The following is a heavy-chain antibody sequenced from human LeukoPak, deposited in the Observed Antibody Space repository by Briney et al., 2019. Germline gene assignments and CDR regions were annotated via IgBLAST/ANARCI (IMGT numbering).Heavy chain of an antibody. D-gene: IGHD5-12*01. J-gene: IGHJ4*02. CDR3: AKDTGEWLPIYYFDY. Sequence: GGSLRLSCAASGFTFSSYAMSWVRQAPGKGLEWVSAISGSASNTYYADSVKGRFTISRDNSKNTLYLQMTSLRAEDTAVYYCAKDTGEWLPIYYFDYWGQGTLVTVSS. V-gene: IGHV3-23*01. CDR2: ISGSASNT. CDR1: GFTFSSYA.